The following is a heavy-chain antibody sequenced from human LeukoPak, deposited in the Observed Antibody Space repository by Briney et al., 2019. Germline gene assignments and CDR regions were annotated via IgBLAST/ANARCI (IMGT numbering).Heavy chain of an antibody. D-gene: IGHD3-10*01. CDR3: ARGLFY. V-gene: IGHV4-34*01. CDR1: GGSFSGYY. Sequence: PSETLSLTCAVYGGSFSGYYWSWIRQPPGKGLEWIGEITHSGSTNYNPSLKSRVTISVDTSKNQFSLKLSSVTAADTAVYYCARGLFYWGQGTLVTVSS. CDR2: ITHSGST. J-gene: IGHJ4*02.